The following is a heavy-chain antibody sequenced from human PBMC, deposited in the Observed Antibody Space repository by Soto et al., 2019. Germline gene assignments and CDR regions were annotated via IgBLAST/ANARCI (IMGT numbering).Heavy chain of an antibody. CDR2: IIPIFGTA. CDR3: ARYSSSWYSTYGMDV. J-gene: IGHJ6*02. D-gene: IGHD6-13*01. Sequence: RASVKVSCKASGGTFSSYAISWVRQAPGQGLEWMGGIIPIFGTANYAQKFQGRVTITADESTSTAYMELSSLRSEDTAVYYCARYSSSWYSTYGMDVWGQGTTVTVS. CDR1: GGTFSSYA. V-gene: IGHV1-69*13.